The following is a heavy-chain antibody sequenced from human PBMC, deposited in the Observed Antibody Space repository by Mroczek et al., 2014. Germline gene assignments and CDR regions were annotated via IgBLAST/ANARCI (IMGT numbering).Heavy chain of an antibody. CDR2: INHSGST. D-gene: IGHD2-2*01. V-gene: IGHV4-34*01. CDR3: ARVVSDIVVVPAAPGFDP. Sequence: EWSWGKINHSGSTNYNPSLKSRVTISVDTSKNQFSLKLSSVTAADTAVYYCARVVSDIVVVPAAPGFDPWGQGTLVTVSS. J-gene: IGHJ5*02.